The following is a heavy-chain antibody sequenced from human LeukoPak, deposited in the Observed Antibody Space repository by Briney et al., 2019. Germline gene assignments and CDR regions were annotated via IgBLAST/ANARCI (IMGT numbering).Heavy chain of an antibody. CDR2: IYYSGST. V-gene: IGHV4-59*04. CDR3: ARIHPANWNPFNWFDP. J-gene: IGHJ5*02. D-gene: IGHD1-1*01. Sequence: SETLSLTCTVSGGSITNYYWSWIRQPPGKGLEWIGTIYYSGSTFYKPSLTSRVTISVDTSKNQFSLKLSSVTAADTAIYYCARIHPANWNPFNWFDPWGQGTLVTVSS. CDR1: GGSITNYY.